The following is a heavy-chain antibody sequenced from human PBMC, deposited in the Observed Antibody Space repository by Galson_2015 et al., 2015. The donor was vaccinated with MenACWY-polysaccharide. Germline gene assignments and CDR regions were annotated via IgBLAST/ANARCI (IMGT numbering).Heavy chain of an antibody. V-gene: IGHV3-48*02. D-gene: IGHD1-26*01. J-gene: IGHJ4*02. CDR2: ISSGGTI. CDR3: ARVLKGLVGATPDY. Sequence: SLRLSCAASGFTFSSYSMNWVRQAPGKGLEWVSYISSGGTIYYADSVKGRFTISGDNAKNSLYLQMNSLRDDDTAVYYCARVLKGLVGATPDYWGQGTLVTVSS. CDR1: GFTFSSYS.